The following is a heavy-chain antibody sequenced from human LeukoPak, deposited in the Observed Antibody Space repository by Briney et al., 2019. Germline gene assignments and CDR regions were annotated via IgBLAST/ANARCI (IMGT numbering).Heavy chain of an antibody. J-gene: IGHJ6*02. D-gene: IGHD3-10*01. V-gene: IGHV4-59*01. Sequence: SETLSLTCTVSGGSISSYYWSWIRQPPGKGLEWIGYIYYSGGTNYNPSLKSRVTISVDTSKNQFSLKLSSVTAADTAVYYCARVFGGDYVYYGMDVWGQGTTVTVSS. CDR1: GGSISSYY. CDR3: ARVFGGDYVYYGMDV. CDR2: IYYSGGT.